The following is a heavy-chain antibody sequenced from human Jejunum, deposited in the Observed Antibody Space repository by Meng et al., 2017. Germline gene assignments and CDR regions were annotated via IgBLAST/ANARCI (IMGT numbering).Heavy chain of an antibody. V-gene: IGHV1-2*06. Sequence: QVQLVESGAEVKKPGASVKVSCKASGYTFIDAYVHWVRQAPGQGLEWMGRIIPSISDAGSAQKLQGRVTLTWDTSISTAYMELSSLRSDDTATYYCARDGGYYDLDYWGQGTLVTVSS. J-gene: IGHJ4*02. CDR1: GYTFIDAY. CDR3: ARDGGYYDLDY. D-gene: IGHD3-3*01. CDR2: IIPSISDA.